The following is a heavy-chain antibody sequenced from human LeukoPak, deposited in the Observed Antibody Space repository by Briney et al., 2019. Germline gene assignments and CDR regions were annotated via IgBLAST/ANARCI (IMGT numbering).Heavy chain of an antibody. V-gene: IGHV3-23*01. Sequence: PGGSLRLSCAASGFTFSSYAMSWVRQAPGKGLEWVSDISTSGDTTYYADSVKGRLTISRDNSKNTLYLQMNSLRVEDTAIYYCANDQILDFDTWGQGTLVTVSS. J-gene: IGHJ4*02. CDR2: ISTSGDTT. CDR3: ANDQILDFDT. CDR1: GFTFSSYA.